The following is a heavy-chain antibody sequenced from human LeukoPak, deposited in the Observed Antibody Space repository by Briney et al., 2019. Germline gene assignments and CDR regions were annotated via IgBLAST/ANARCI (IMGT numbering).Heavy chain of an antibody. J-gene: IGHJ4*02. V-gene: IGHV5-10-1*01. CDR3: ARESGYDSDY. Sequence: GESLKISCEGSGYSFTSFWITWVRQMPGKGLEWMGKIDPSDSYTNYSPSFQGHVTISADKSISTAYLQWSSLKASDTAMYYCARESGYDSDYWGQGTLATVSS. D-gene: IGHD5-12*01. CDR2: IDPSDSYT. CDR1: GYSFTSFW.